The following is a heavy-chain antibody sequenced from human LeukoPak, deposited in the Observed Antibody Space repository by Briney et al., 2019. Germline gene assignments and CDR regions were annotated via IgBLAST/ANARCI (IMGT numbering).Heavy chain of an antibody. CDR2: INPNSGGT. CDR1: GYTFTGYY. J-gene: IGHJ5*02. V-gene: IGHV1-2*02. D-gene: IGHD3-22*01. Sequence: ASVKVSRKASGYTFTGYYMHWVRQAPGQGLEWMGWINPNSGGTNYAQKFQGRVTMTRDTSISTAYMELSRLRSDDTAVYYCARGYYDSSGYYGWFDPWGQGTLVTVSS. CDR3: ARGYYDSSGYYGWFDP.